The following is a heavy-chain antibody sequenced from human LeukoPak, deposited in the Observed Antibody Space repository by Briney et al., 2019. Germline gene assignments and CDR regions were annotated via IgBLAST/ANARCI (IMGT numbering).Heavy chain of an antibody. CDR1: GLTFSSYA. CDR2: ISYDGSNK. D-gene: IGHD2-8*01. CDR3: ARGEWYFDY. Sequence: GGSLRLSCAASGLTFSSYAMHWVRQAPGKGLEWVAVISYDGSNKYYAYSVKGRFTISRDNSKNTLYLQMNSLRAEDTAVYYCARGEWYFDYWGQGTLVTVSS. V-gene: IGHV3-30*04. J-gene: IGHJ4*02.